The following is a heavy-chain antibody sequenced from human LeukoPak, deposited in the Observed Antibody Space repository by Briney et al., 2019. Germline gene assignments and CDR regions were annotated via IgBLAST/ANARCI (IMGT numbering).Heavy chain of an antibody. Sequence: GGSLILSCAASGFTFDNYAMNWVRQAPGKGLEWLAYIRGGGGVTRYSDSVKDRFTISRDNSKNTLYLQMNSLRAEDTAIYYCAKCSASYYNDAFDIWGRGTMVTVSS. J-gene: IGHJ3*02. V-gene: IGHV3-23*01. CDR1: GFTFDNYA. D-gene: IGHD3-10*01. CDR2: IRGGGGVT. CDR3: AKCSASYYNDAFDI.